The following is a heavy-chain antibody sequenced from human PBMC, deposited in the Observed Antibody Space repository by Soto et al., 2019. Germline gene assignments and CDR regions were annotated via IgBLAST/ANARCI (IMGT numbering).Heavy chain of an antibody. Sequence: QVQLVESGGGVVQPGRSLRLSCLASGLTFGDFGMHWVRQAPGKWLEWVAALSYDESNTYYADSVKGRFTISRDISKNSLYLPINSLRPEDTAVYFCATSGQAWSSSPEDCGQGTLVTVSS. CDR1: GLTFGDFG. V-gene: IGHV3-30*03. CDR2: LSYDESNT. CDR3: ATSGQAWSSSPED. J-gene: IGHJ4*02. D-gene: IGHD2-15*01.